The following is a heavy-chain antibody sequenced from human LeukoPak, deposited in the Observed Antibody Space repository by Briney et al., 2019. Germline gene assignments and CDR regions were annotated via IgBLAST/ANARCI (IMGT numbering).Heavy chain of an antibody. CDR1: GGSISNSY. CDR3: ARGFDSKSTYFDY. D-gene: IGHD5-12*01. Sequence: TSETLFLTCTVSGGSISNSYWNWIRQPPGKGLEWIGYIYYSGTTTNYNPSLRSRVTISVDTSKNQFSLRLTSVTAADTAVYYCARGFDSKSTYFDYWGQGTLVTVSS. CDR2: IYYSGTTT. V-gene: IGHV4-59*01. J-gene: IGHJ4*02.